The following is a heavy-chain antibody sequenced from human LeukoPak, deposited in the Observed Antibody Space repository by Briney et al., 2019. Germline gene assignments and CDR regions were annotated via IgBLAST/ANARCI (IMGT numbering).Heavy chain of an antibody. D-gene: IGHD2-2*01. CDR1: GGSISSYY. J-gene: IGHJ5*02. CDR2: IYTSGST. Sequence: SETLSLTCTVSGGSISSYYWSWIRQPAGKGLEWIGRIYTSGSTNYNPSFKSRVTMSVDTSKNQFSLKLSSVTAADTAVYYCARLVVPAADNWFDPWGQGTLVTVSS. V-gene: IGHV4-4*07. CDR3: ARLVVPAADNWFDP.